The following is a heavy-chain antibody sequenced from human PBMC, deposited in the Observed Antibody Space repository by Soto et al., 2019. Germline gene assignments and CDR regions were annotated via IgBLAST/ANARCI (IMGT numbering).Heavy chain of an antibody. J-gene: IGHJ4*02. CDR2: IGGSGSTI. Sequence: PGGSLRLSCTTSGFTFSDHYMSWIRQAPGKGLEWVSYIGGSGSTIYYPDSVKGRFTISRDNAKNSLYLQMNSLRAEDTAVYYCARARRGYCSGGRCFYFDFWGQGTLVTVSS. CDR3: ARARRGYCSGGRCFYFDF. V-gene: IGHV3-11*01. D-gene: IGHD2-15*01. CDR1: GFTFSDHY.